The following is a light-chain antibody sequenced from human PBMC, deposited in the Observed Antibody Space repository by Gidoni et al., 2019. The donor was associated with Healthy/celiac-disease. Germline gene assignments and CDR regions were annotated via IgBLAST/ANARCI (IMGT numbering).Light chain of an antibody. CDR1: QSVSSSY. J-gene: IGKJ2*01. Sequence: DIVLTQSPGTLSFSPGERATLSCRASQSVSSSYLAWYQQKPGQAPRLLIYGASSRATGIPDRFSGSGSGTDFTLLISRLEPEDFAVYYCQQYGSSPRTFGQGTKLEIK. CDR2: GAS. V-gene: IGKV3-20*01. CDR3: QQYGSSPRT.